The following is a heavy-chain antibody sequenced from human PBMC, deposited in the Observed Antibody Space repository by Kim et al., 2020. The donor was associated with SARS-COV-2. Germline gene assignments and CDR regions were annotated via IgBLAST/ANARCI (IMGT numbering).Heavy chain of an antibody. V-gene: IGHV6-1*01. J-gene: IGHJ3*02. Sequence: ALSVESRITINPDTSKNQFSLQLNSLTPEDTAVYYCARDMGYSGFPFGFDIWGQGTMVTVFS. D-gene: IGHD5-12*01. CDR3: ARDMGYSGFPFGFDI.